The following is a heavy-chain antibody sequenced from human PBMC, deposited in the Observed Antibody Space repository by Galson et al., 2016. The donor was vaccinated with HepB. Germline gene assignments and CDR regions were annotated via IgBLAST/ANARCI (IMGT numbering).Heavy chain of an antibody. D-gene: IGHD1-20*01. CDR2: ISGSSGNS. CDR1: GFSFSDYA. Sequence: SLRLSCAASGFSFSDYAVTWVRQAPGKGLEWVSSISGSSGNSYYADSVKGRFTISRDNSKRTMYLQMSSLRAEDTAVYYCAKHLTGTTGYHYGMDVWGQRTTVTVSS. J-gene: IGHJ6*02. CDR3: AKHLTGTTGYHYGMDV. V-gene: IGHV3-23*01.